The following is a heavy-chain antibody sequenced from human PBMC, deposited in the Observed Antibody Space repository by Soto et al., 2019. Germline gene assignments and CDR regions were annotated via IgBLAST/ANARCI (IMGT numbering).Heavy chain of an antibody. CDR3: ATDRVAPHQLLYGPLFDY. CDR1: GYTLTELS. CDR2: FDPEDGET. D-gene: IGHD2-2*02. J-gene: IGHJ4*02. Sequence: GASVKVSCKVSGYTLTELSMHWVRQAPGKGLEWMGGFDPEDGETIYAQKFQGRVTMTEDTSTDTAYMELSSLRSEDTAVYYCATDRVAPHQLLYGPLFDYWGQGTLVTVSS. V-gene: IGHV1-24*01.